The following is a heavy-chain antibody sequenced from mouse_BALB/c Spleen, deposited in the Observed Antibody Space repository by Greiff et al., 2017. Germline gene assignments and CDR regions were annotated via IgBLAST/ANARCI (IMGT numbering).Heavy chain of an antibody. CDR1: GFAFSSYD. J-gene: IGHJ2*01. Sequence: DVHLVESGGGLVKPGGSLKLSCAASGFAFSSYDMSWVRQTPEKRLEWVAYISSGGGSTYYPDTVKGRFTISRDNAKNTLYLQMSSLKSEDTAMYYCARQTTATYYFDDWGQGTTLTVSS. V-gene: IGHV5-12-1*01. CDR3: ARQTTATYYFDD. CDR2: ISSGGGST. D-gene: IGHD1-2*01.